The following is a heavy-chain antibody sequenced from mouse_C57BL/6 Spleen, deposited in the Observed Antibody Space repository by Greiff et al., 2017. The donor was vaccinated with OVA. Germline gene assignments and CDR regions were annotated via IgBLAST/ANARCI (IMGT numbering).Heavy chain of an antibody. J-gene: IGHJ4*01. CDR1: GYSFTDYN. V-gene: IGHV1-39*01. CDR2: INPNYGTT. Sequence: VQLQQSGPELVKPGASVKISCKASGYSFTDYNMNWVKQSNGKSLEWIGVINPNYGTTSYNQKFKGKATLTVDQSSSTAYMQLNSPTSEDSAVYYCASHYGYVYYAMDYWGQGTSVTVSS. D-gene: IGHD2-2*01. CDR3: ASHYGYVYYAMDY.